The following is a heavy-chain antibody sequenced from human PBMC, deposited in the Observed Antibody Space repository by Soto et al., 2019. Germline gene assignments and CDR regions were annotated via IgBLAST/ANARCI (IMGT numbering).Heavy chain of an antibody. CDR1: GFTFTSSA. Sequence: QMQLVQSGPEVKKPGTSVKVSCKASGFTFTSSAVQWVRQARGQRLEWIGWIVVGSGNTNYAQKLQERGTITRDMSTSSAYREMSSLRCEDTGVYYCAAGADASLWISYASNYYDYYGIDVWGQGTTVTVSS. CDR3: AAGADASLWISYASNYYDYYGIDV. D-gene: IGHD2-2*01. J-gene: IGHJ6*02. CDR2: IVVGSGNT. V-gene: IGHV1-58*01.